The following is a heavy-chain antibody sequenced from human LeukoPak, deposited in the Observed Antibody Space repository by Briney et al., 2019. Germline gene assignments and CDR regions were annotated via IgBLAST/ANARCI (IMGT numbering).Heavy chain of an antibody. CDR3: AGGIAVAVDAFDI. V-gene: IGHV1-3*01. CDR1: GYTFTSYA. D-gene: IGHD6-19*01. CDR2: INAGNGNT. Sequence: ASVKVSCKASGYTFTSYAMHWVRQAPGQRLEWMGWINAGNGNTKYSQKFQGRVTITRDTSASTAYMELSSLRSEDTAVYYCAGGIAVAVDAFDIWGQGTMVTVSS. J-gene: IGHJ3*02.